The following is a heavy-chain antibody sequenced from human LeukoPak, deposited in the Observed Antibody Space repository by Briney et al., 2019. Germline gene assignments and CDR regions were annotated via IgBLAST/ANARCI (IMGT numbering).Heavy chain of an antibody. CDR2: IYSGGST. Sequence: GGSLRLSCAASGFTVSSNYMSWVRQAPGKGLEWVSVIYSGGSTYYADSVKGRFTISRDNSKNTLYLQMNSLRAAATAVYYCAREMFPNWFDPWGQGTLVTVSS. V-gene: IGHV3-66*02. CDR1: GFTVSSNY. D-gene: IGHD3-10*02. CDR3: AREMFPNWFDP. J-gene: IGHJ5*02.